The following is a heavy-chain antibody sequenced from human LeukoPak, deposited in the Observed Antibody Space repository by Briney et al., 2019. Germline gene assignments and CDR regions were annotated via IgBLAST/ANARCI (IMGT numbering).Heavy chain of an antibody. V-gene: IGHV3-23*05. CDR1: GFTFSSYA. CDR2: ITNSGRV. CDR3: ARQLTEHFYH. J-gene: IGHJ1*01. Sequence: GGSLRLSCAASGFTFSSYAMSWVRQAPGKGLEWVSDITNSGRVHYADSVKGRFTISRDDNKSTLYLQLNDLRVEDTAIYFCARQLTEHFYHWGQGTQVTVSS. D-gene: IGHD3-3*02.